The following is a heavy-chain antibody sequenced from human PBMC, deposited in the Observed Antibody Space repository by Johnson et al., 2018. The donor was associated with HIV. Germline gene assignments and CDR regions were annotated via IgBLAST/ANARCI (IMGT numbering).Heavy chain of an antibody. CDR1: GFTFSDYY. CDR2: IKQDGSEK. Sequence: EQLVESGGGVVQPGGSLRLSCAASGFTFSDYYMSWIRQAPGKGLEWVANIKQDGSEKYYVDSVKGRFTIFRDNAKNSLYLQMNSLRAEDTALYYCAREGLRHDAFDIWGQGTMVTVSS. CDR3: AREGLRHDAFDI. J-gene: IGHJ3*02. D-gene: IGHD5-12*01. V-gene: IGHV3-7*05.